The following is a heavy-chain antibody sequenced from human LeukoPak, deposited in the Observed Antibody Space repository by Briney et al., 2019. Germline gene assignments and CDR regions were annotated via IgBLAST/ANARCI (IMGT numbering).Heavy chain of an antibody. Sequence: GGSLRLSCTASGFTSGDYAMTWFRQAPGKGLEWVGFIRSKAYGGTTEYAASVKGRFTISRDDSKSIAYLQMSSLKIEDTAVYCCSRVRIRTVTTVIVVRGHDVFDIWGQGTVVTVSS. V-gene: IGHV3-49*03. CDR1: GFTSGDYA. J-gene: IGHJ3*02. CDR2: IRSKAYGGTT. D-gene: IGHD3-22*01. CDR3: SRVRIRTVTTVIVVRGHDVFDI.